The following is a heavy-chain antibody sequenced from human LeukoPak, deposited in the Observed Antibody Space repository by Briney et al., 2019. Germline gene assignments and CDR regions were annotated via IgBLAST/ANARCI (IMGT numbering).Heavy chain of an antibody. CDR1: GFTFSRYW. Sequence: PGGSLRLSCAASGFTFSRYWMSWVRQAAGKGLKWVANIKQDGSQISYVDSVKGRFTISRDNANNLLYLQMNSLRAEDTAVYYCARESFAARWDWGQGTLVTVSS. CDR3: ARESFAARWD. J-gene: IGHJ4*02. CDR2: IKQDGSQI. V-gene: IGHV3-7*01. D-gene: IGHD6-6*01.